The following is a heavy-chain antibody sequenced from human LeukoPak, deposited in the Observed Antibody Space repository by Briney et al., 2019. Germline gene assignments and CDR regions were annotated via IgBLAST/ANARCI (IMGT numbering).Heavy chain of an antibody. V-gene: IGHV3-30*03. CDR2: ISYDGSNK. CDR3: VRVFTMVRGVMTDAFDI. Sequence: GGSLRLSCAASGFTVSSNYMSWVRQAPGKGLEWVAVISYDGSNKYYADSVKGRFTISRDNSKNTLYLQMNSLRAEDTAVYYCVRVFTMVRGVMTDAFDIWGQGTMVTVSS. J-gene: IGHJ3*02. CDR1: GFTVSSNY. D-gene: IGHD3-10*01.